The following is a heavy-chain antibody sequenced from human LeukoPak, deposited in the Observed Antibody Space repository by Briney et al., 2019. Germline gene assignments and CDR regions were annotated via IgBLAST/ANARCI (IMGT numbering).Heavy chain of an antibody. D-gene: IGHD4/OR15-4a*01. CDR2: IYYSGST. Sequence: SETLSLTCTISGGSISGNYWSWIRQPPGKGLEWIGYIYYSGSTNYNPSLKSRVTISVDTSKNQFSLNLRSMTAADTAIYYCARGVGEDYYWFDPWGQGTLVTVSS. V-gene: IGHV4-59*01. CDR3: ARGVGEDYYWFDP. J-gene: IGHJ5*02. CDR1: GGSISGNY.